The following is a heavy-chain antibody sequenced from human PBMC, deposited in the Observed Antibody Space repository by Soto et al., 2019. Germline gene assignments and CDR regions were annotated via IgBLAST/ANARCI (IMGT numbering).Heavy chain of an antibody. CDR3: AKDALGRYDYTETVIVYYFDY. D-gene: IGHD3-16*01. CDR2: ISWNSGSL. J-gene: IGHJ4*02. Sequence: EVQLAESGGGLVQPGRSLRLSCAASGFTFDDYAMHWVRQAPGKGLEWVSGISWNSGSLGYADSVKGRFTISRDNAKNSLYLQMNSLRAEDTALYYCAKDALGRYDYTETVIVYYFDYWGQGTLVTVSS. V-gene: IGHV3-9*01. CDR1: GFTFDDYA.